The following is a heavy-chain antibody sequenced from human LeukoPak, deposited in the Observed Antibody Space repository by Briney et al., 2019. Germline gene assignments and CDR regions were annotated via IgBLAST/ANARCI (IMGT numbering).Heavy chain of an antibody. V-gene: IGHV4-34*01. Sequence: SETLSLTRAVYGGSFSGYYWSWIRQPPGKGLEWIGEINHSGSTNYNPSLKSRVTISVDTSKNQFSLKLTSVTAADTGVYFCAGRTEGAIDSPIFESWGQGLLVTVSS. CDR3: AGRTEGAIDSPIFES. CDR1: GGSFSGYY. CDR2: INHSGST. J-gene: IGHJ4*02. D-gene: IGHD3/OR15-3a*01.